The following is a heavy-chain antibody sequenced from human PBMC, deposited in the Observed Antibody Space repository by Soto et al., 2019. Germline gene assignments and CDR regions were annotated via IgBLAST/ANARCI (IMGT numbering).Heavy chain of an antibody. CDR1: GFTFTNYW. J-gene: IGHJ6*03. CDR3: ARGDCVGGTCYSLAGSFYYYMDV. Sequence: EVKLVESGGGLVQPGGSLRLSCAASGFTFTNYWMYWVRQAPGKGLVWVSRINSDGSVSSYAHSVKGRLTISRDNVKNTLYLQMNSLRAEDTAVYYCARGDCVGGTCYSLAGSFYYYMDVWGKGTTVTVFS. CDR2: INSDGSVS. V-gene: IGHV3-74*01. D-gene: IGHD2-15*01.